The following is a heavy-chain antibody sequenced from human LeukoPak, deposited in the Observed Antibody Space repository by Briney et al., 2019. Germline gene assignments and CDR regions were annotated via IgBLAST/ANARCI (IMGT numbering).Heavy chain of an antibody. Sequence: GGSLRLSCAASGFIFDDYTMHWVRQAPGKGLEWVSRIYTGGSSPTYAESLKGRVTISRDNAKNTLYLQVNSLRAEDTAVYYCVRGNSGYGNFDYWGQGTLVTVSS. V-gene: IGHV3-74*01. CDR1: GFIFDDYT. CDR2: IYTGGSSP. CDR3: VRGNSGYGNFDY. J-gene: IGHJ4*02. D-gene: IGHD5-12*01.